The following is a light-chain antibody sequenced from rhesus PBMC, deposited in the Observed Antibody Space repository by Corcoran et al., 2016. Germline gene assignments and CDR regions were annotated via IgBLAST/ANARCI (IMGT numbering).Light chain of an antibody. CDR2: EAS. V-gene: IGKV1-25*01. J-gene: IGKJ4*01. CDR3: QHYYSTPT. Sequence: DIQMTQSPSSLSASVGDRVTITCRASQGITNDLAWYQQQPGETPKLLIYEASSLQSGIPSRFSGSGSGTDFPLTISSLQSEDFATYDCQHYYSTPTFGGGTKVEIK. CDR1: QGITND.